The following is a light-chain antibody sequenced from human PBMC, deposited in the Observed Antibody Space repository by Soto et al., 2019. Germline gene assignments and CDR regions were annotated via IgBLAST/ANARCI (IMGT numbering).Light chain of an antibody. J-gene: IGLJ1*01. CDR3: CSYAGIYTYV. V-gene: IGLV2-11*02. CDR1: SSNIGNNY. Sequence: QSVLTQPPSVSAAPGQKVTISCSGSSSNIGNNYVSWYQQLPGTAPKLMIYDVSKRPSGVPDRFSGSKSGNTASLTISGLQAEDEADYYCCSYAGIYTYVFGTGTMLTVL. CDR2: DVS.